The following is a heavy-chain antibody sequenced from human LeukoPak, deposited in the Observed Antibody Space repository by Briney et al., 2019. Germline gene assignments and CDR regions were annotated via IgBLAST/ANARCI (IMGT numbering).Heavy chain of an antibody. CDR3: LRDQGSYVYKVIDY. V-gene: IGHV7-4-1*01. CDR2: VISNTGNT. J-gene: IGHJ4*02. Sequence: GASVKASCKASGYSSTIHALYRVRQAPGQGLESRGWVISNTGNTKYVQGFTRRVVFSLDTSFRTTYLQICNLQVEDTAVYYCLRDQGSYVYKVIDYWSQATLVTVSS. D-gene: IGHD1-26*01. CDR1: GYSSTIHA.